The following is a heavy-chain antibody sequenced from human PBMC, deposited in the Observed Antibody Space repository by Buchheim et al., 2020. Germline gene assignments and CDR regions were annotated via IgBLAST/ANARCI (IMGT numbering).Heavy chain of an antibody. CDR3: ARDSVGLLWFGELPTHYYYYYMDV. J-gene: IGHJ6*03. Sequence: QVQLVQSGSELKKPGASVKVSCKASGYTFTSYAMNWVRQAPGQGLEWMGWINTNTGNPTYAQGFPGRFVFSLDTSVSTAYLQISSLKAEDTAVYYCARDSVGLLWFGELPTHYYYYYMDVWGKGTT. CDR2: INTNTGNP. V-gene: IGHV7-4-1*02. D-gene: IGHD3-10*01. CDR1: GYTFTSYA.